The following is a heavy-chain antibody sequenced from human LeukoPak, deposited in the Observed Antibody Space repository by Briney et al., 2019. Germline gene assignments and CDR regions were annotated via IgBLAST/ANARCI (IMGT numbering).Heavy chain of an antibody. CDR3: ATAPAIAVAGRGPYYFDY. V-gene: IGHV1-24*01. CDR2: FDPEDGES. J-gene: IGHJ4*02. Sequence: ASVKVSCKVSGYTLTELSMHWVRQAPGKGLEWMGSFDPEDGESIYAQKFQGRVTMTEDTSTDTAYMYLSSLRSEDTALYYCATAPAIAVAGRGPYYFDYWGQGTLVTVSS. D-gene: IGHD6-19*01. CDR1: GYTLTELS.